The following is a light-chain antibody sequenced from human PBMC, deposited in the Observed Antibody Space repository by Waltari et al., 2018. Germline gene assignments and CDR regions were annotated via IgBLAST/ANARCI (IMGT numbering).Light chain of an antibody. CDR3: QQSYSQTRT. V-gene: IGKV1-39*01. CDR2: AAS. Sequence: DIQMTLSPSSLSASVGDRVTITCRASQSISSYLSWYQQKPGRAPKRLIYAASSLESGVPSRFSGSGSGRDFTLIISSLQPEDFATYSCQQSYSQTRTFGQGTKVEI. CDR1: QSISSY. J-gene: IGKJ1*01.